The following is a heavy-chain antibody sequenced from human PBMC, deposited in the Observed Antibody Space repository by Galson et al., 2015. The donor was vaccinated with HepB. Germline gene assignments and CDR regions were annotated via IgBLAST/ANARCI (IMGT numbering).Heavy chain of an antibody. Sequence: SLRLSCAASGFTFSSYSMNWVRQAPGKGLEWVSSISSSSSYIYYAGSVKGRFTISRDNAKNSLYLQMNSLRAEDTAVYYCARIGVCCQYYYYGMDVWGQGTTVTVSS. V-gene: IGHV3-21*01. CDR1: GFTFSSYS. CDR2: ISSSSSYI. CDR3: ARIGVCCQYYYYGMDV. D-gene: IGHD2-8*01. J-gene: IGHJ6*02.